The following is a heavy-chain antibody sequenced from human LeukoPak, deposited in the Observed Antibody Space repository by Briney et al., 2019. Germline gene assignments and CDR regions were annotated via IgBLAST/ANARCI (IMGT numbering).Heavy chain of an antibody. D-gene: IGHD3-10*01. Sequence: GGSLRLSCAASGFTFSDYGMVWVRQAPGKGLEWVAFIRYDGSIKYYADSVKDRFTVSRDNSRNTLYLQMDSLRAEDTAVYYCARVYYGSGSLHYYYYYMDVWGRGTTVAISS. V-gene: IGHV3-30*02. CDR2: IRYDGSIK. J-gene: IGHJ6*03. CDR3: ARVYYGSGSLHYYYYYMDV. CDR1: GFTFSDYG.